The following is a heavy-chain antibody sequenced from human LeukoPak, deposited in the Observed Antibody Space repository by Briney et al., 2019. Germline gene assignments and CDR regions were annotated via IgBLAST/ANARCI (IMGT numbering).Heavy chain of an antibody. J-gene: IGHJ5*02. CDR2: IYYSKST. D-gene: IGHD3-22*01. CDR3: ARGLSDSSGYYYGGRFDP. Sequence: SETLSLTCTVTGGSISSYYWSWIRQPPGKGLEWIGYIYYSKSTNYNPSLKSRVTISGDTSKNQSSLKLSSVTAADTAVYYCARGLSDSSGYYYGGRFDPWGQGTLVTVSS. V-gene: IGHV4-59*01. CDR1: GGSISSYY.